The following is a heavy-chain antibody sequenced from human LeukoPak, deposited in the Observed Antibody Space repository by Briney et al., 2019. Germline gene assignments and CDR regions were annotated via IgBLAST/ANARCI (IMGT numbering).Heavy chain of an antibody. V-gene: IGHV1-18*01. CDR1: GYTFTSYG. D-gene: IGHD1-26*01. CDR3: ARGGRWELPRPYAFDI. CDR2: ISTYNGHT. J-gene: IGHJ3*02. Sequence: GASVTVSCTASGYTFTSYGISWLRQAPGQGLEWMGWISTYNGHTNYAQKLQGRVTMTTDTSTSTAYMELRNLRSDDTAVYYCARGGRWELPRPYAFDIWGQGTMVTVSS.